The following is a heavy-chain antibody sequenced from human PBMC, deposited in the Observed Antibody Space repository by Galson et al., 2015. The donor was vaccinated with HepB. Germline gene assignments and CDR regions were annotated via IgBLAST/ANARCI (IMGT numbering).Heavy chain of an antibody. CDR3: ARERQQPFHYYGMDV. Sequence: SVKVSCKASGYTFTSFAISWVRQAPGQGLEWMGRIIPILGIANYAQKFQGRVTITADKSTSTAYMELSSLRSEDTAVYYCARERQQPFHYYGMDVWGQGTTVTVSS. J-gene: IGHJ6*02. V-gene: IGHV1-69*04. CDR2: IIPILGIA. CDR1: GYTFTSFA. D-gene: IGHD6-13*01.